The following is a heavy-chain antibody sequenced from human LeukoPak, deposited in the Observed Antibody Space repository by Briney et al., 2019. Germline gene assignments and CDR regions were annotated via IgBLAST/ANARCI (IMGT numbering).Heavy chain of an antibody. V-gene: IGHV3-33*06. CDR2: IWYDGSNK. CDR1: GFTFSSYG. J-gene: IGHJ6*03. Sequence: GRSLRLSCAASGFTFSSYGMHWVRQAPGKGLEWVAVIWYDGSNKYYADSVKGRFTTSRDNSKNTLYLQMNSLRAEDTAVYYCAKSKRRHDSSGYARGGYYYYYYMDVWGKGTTVTVSS. D-gene: IGHD3-22*01. CDR3: AKSKRRHDSSGYARGGYYYYYYMDV.